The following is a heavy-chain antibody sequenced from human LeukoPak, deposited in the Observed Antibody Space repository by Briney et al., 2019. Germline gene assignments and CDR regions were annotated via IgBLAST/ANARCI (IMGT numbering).Heavy chain of an antibody. Sequence: GASLKVSCKASGYTFTGYYMHCVRQAPGQGLEWMGWINPNSGVTNYAQKFQGRVTMTRDTSISTAYMELSRLRSDDTAVYYCARAVGGDGSGSLWGQGSQVTVSS. D-gene: IGHD3-10*01. V-gene: IGHV1-2*02. CDR1: GYTFTGYY. J-gene: IGHJ4*02. CDR3: ARAVGGDGSGSL. CDR2: INPNSGVT.